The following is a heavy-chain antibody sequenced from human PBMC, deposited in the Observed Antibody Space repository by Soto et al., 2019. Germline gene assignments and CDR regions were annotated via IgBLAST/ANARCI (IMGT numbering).Heavy chain of an antibody. Sequence: TLSLTCTVSGGSISSGGYYWSWIRQHPGKGLEWIGYIYYSGSTYYNPSLKSRVTISVDTSKNQFSLKLSSVTAADTAVYYCARDRKVGYYGSGSYYYPMDVWGQGTTVTVSS. CDR3: ARDRKVGYYGSGSYYYPMDV. CDR1: GGSISSGGYY. V-gene: IGHV4-31*02. D-gene: IGHD3-10*01. CDR2: IYYSGST. J-gene: IGHJ6*02.